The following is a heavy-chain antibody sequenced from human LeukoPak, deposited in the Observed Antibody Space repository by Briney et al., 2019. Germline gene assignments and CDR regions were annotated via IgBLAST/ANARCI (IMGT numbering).Heavy chain of an antibody. CDR2: IYYSGST. V-gene: IGHV4-39*07. J-gene: IGHJ4*02. CDR3: ARVGIVATIPSY. D-gene: IGHD5-12*01. Sequence: PSETLSLTCTVSGGSISSSSYYWGWIRQPPGKGLEWIGSIYYSGSTYYNPSLKSRVTISVDTSKNQFSLKLSSVTAADTAVYYCARVGIVATIPSYWGQGTLVTVSS. CDR1: GGSISSSSYY.